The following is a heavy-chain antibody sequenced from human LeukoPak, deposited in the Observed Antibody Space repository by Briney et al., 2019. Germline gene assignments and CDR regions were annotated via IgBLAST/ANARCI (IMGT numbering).Heavy chain of an antibody. CDR3: ARDRQLGGYSSSWLNDY. CDR1: GYTFTSYY. V-gene: IGHV1-46*01. CDR2: INPSGGST. J-gene: IGHJ4*02. D-gene: IGHD6-13*01. Sequence: GASAKVSCKASGYTFTSYYMHWVRQAPGQGLEWMGIINPSGGSTSYAQKFQGRVTMTRDTSISTAYMELSRLRSDDTAVYYCARDRQLGGYSSSWLNDYWGQGTLVTVSS.